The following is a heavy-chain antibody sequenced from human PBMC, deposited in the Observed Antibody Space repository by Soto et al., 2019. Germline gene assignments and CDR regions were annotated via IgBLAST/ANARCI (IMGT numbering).Heavy chain of an antibody. CDR2: ISGSGGST. D-gene: IGHD3-16*01. V-gene: IGHV3-23*01. J-gene: IGHJ4*02. CDR1: GFTFSSYA. CDR3: ARPPNGGDPHLDY. Sequence: GGSLRLSCAASGFTFSSYAMSWVRQAPGKGLEWASAISGSGGSTYYADSVKGRFTISRDNPKNTLYLQMNSLRAEDTAVYYCARPPNGGDPHLDYWGQGTLVTVSS.